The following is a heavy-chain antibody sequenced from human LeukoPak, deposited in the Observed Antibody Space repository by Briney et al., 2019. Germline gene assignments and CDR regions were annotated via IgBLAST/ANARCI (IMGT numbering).Heavy chain of an antibody. CDR2: INWNGGST. J-gene: IGHJ4*02. Sequence: GGSLRLSCAASGFSVRTTYMSWVRQAPGKGLEWVSAINWNGGSTAYADSVKGRFTISRDNAKNSLYLQMNSLRAEDTAFYYCAREWGVAARYFDYWGQGTLVSVSS. CDR3: AREWGVAARYFDY. V-gene: IGHV3-20*04. CDR1: GFSVRTTY. D-gene: IGHD6-6*01.